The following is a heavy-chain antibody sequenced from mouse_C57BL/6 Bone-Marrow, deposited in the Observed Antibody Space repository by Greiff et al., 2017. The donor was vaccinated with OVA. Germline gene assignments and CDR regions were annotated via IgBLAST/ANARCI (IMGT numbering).Heavy chain of an antibody. Sequence: DVKLVESGGGLVKPGGSLKLSCAASGFTFSSYAMSWVRQTPEKRLEWVATISDGGSYTYYPDNVKGRFTISRDNAKNNLYLQMSHLKSEDTAMYYCARVYSSFAYWGQGTLVTVSA. D-gene: IGHD1-1*01. CDR1: GFTFSSYA. V-gene: IGHV5-4*03. J-gene: IGHJ3*01. CDR2: ISDGGSYT. CDR3: ARVYSSFAY.